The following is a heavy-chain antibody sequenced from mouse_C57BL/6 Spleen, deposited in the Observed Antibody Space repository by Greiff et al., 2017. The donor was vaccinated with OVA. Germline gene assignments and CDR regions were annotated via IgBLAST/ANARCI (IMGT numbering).Heavy chain of an antibody. V-gene: IGHV6-6*01. CDR2: IRHKDNNHAT. J-gene: IGHJ3*01. CDR1: GFTFSDAW. CDR3: TPIATVVAPFAY. D-gene: IGHD1-1*01. Sequence: DVHLVESGGGLVQPGGSMKLSCAASGFTFSDAWMDWVRQSPEKGLEWVAEIRHKDNNHATYYAESVKGRFTISRYDSKSSVNLQLNSLRAEDTGSYYWTPIATVVAPFAYWGQGTLVTVSA.